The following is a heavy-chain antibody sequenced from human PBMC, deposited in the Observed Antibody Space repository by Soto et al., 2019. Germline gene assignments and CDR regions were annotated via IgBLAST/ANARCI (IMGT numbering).Heavy chain of an antibody. J-gene: IGHJ4*02. V-gene: IGHV1-18*01. D-gene: IGHD1-1*01. CDR1: GYTFTNFG. CDR2: ISAYNGNT. Sequence: ASVKVSCKASGYTFTNFGISWVRQAPGQGLEWMGWISAYNGNTNYAQKFQGRVTMTTDTSTSTAYMEVRSLRFDDTAVYYCAKQRDNWNDGLDYWGQGTLVTVSS. CDR3: AKQRDNWNDGLDY.